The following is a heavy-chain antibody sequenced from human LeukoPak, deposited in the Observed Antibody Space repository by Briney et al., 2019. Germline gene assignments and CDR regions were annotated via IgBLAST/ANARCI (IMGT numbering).Heavy chain of an antibody. V-gene: IGHV3-30*18. Sequence: GGSLRLSCAASGFTFSSYGMHWVRQAPGKGLEWVAVISYDGSNKYYADSVKGRFTISRDNSKNTLYLQMNSLRAEDTAVYYCAKDGVGSGSYFDYWGQGTLVTVSS. CDR2: ISYDGSNK. D-gene: IGHD1-26*01. J-gene: IGHJ4*02. CDR1: GFTFSSYG. CDR3: AKDGVGSGSYFDY.